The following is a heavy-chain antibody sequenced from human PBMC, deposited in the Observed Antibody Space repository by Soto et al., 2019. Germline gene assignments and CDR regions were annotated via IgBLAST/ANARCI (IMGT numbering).Heavy chain of an antibody. CDR3: TTDRFSVSPD. D-gene: IGHD3-3*01. CDR1: GFIFSNAW. V-gene: IGHV3-15*01. Sequence: PGGSLRLSCAASGFIFSNAWMHWVRQAPGKGLEWVGRIKSKTDGGTSDYAAPGKGRFTITRDDSKTTLYLQMDSLKSEDTAVYYCTTDRFSVSPDWGLGTLVTVSS. CDR2: IKSKTDGGTS. J-gene: IGHJ4*02.